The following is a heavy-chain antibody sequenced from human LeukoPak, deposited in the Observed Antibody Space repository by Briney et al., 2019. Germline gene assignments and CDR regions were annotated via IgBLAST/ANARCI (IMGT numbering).Heavy chain of an antibody. Sequence: GASVKVSCKASGGTFSSYAISWVRQAPGQGLEWVGRIIPILGIANYAQKFQGRVTITADKSTSTAYMELSSLRSEDTAVYYCAGSFLYDSSGYYFSPQYFDYWGQGTLVTVSS. CDR3: AGSFLYDSSGYYFSPQYFDY. V-gene: IGHV1-69*04. J-gene: IGHJ4*02. D-gene: IGHD3-22*01. CDR1: GGTFSSYA. CDR2: IIPILGIA.